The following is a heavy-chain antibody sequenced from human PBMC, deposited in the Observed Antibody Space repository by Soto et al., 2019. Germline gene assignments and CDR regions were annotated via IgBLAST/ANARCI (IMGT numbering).Heavy chain of an antibody. V-gene: IGHV3-21*01. CDR3: TRDASRDSSARGWFDP. J-gene: IGHJ5*02. CDR2: ISSNSAYI. Sequence: GGSLRLSCAASGFTFRSFTMNWVRQALGKGLEWVSTISSNSAYIYYTDALRGRFTISRDNAKNSLHLRMNSLRAEDTAVYYCTRDASRDSSARGWFDPWGPGTLATVAS. CDR1: GFTFRSFT. D-gene: IGHD6-13*01.